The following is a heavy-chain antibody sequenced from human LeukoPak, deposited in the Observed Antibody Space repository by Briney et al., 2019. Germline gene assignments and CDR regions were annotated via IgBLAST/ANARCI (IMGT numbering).Heavy chain of an antibody. V-gene: IGHV4-39*07. CDR2: INHSGST. D-gene: IGHD2-15*01. CDR1: SGSISTSNYY. J-gene: IGHJ4*02. Sequence: PSETLSLTCTVSSGSISTSNYYWGWVRQPPGKALEWIGEINHSGSTNYNPSLKSRVTISVDTSKNQFSLKLSSVTAADTAVYYCARRYCSGGSCYSGWYYWGQGTLVTVSS. CDR3: ARRYCSGGSCYSGWYY.